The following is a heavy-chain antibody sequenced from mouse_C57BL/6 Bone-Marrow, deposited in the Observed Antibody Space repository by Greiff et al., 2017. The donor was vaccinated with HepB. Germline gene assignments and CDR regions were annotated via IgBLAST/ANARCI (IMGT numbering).Heavy chain of an antibody. D-gene: IGHD1-1*01. Sequence: EVHLVESGGGLVQPGGSLKLSCAASGFTFSDYGMAWVRQAPRKGPEWVAFISNLAYSIYYADTVTGRFTISRENAKNTLYLEMSSLRSEDTAMYYCARYYGSSYGYFDVWGTGTTVTVSS. CDR3: ARYYGSSYGYFDV. V-gene: IGHV5-15*01. CDR1: GFTFSDYG. CDR2: ISNLAYSI. J-gene: IGHJ1*03.